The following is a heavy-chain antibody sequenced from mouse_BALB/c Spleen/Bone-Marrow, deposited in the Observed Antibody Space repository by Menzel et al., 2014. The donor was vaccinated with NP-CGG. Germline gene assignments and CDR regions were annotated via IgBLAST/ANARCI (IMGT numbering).Heavy chain of an antibody. Sequence: EVKLVESGPGLVKPSQSLSLTCTVTGYSITSDYAWHWIRQFPGNKLEWMGSISYSGGTDYNPTLKSRFSITRDTSKNQFFLQLNSVTAEDTATYYCARKFYYFDYWGHGTTLTVSS. CDR1: GYSITSDYA. J-gene: IGHJ2*01. CDR3: ARKFYYFDY. CDR2: ISYSGGT. V-gene: IGHV3-2*02.